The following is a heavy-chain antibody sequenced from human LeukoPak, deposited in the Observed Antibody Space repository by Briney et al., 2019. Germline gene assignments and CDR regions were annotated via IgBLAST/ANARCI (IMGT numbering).Heavy chain of an antibody. Sequence: PVKVSCKASGGTFSSYTISWVRQAPGQGLEWMGRIIPILGIANYAQKFQGRVTITADKSTSTAYMELSSLRSEDTAVYYCAREGDSSGYYYDYWGQGTLVTVSS. V-gene: IGHV1-69*04. CDR1: GGTFSSYT. CDR3: AREGDSSGYYYDY. D-gene: IGHD3-22*01. CDR2: IIPILGIA. J-gene: IGHJ4*02.